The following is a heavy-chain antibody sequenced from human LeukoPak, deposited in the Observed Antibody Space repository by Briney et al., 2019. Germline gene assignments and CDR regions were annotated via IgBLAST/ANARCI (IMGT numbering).Heavy chain of an antibody. CDR3: ARDPGYGLGVDYGDY. CDR2: IHRGGNT. CDR1: GFTVSGNY. V-gene: IGHV3-66*01. Sequence: GGSLRLSCAASGFTVSGNYMSWVRQAPGKGLEWISVIHRGGNTYYAASVKGRFTISRDSSKNPVFLQMDSLRAEDTAVYYCARDPGYGLGVDYGDYWGQGTLVTVSS. D-gene: IGHD3-10*01. J-gene: IGHJ4*02.